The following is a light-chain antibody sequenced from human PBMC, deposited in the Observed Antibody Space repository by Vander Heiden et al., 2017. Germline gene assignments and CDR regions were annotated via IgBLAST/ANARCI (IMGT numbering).Light chain of an antibody. CDR1: QSVSSSY. V-gene: IGKV3-20*01. CDR3: QQYGSSSIT. Sequence: EIVLTQSPVTLSFYPGERATLSCRASQSVSSSYLAWYQQKPGQAPRLLIYGASSRATGIPDRFSGSGSGTDFTLTISRLEPEDFAVYYCQQYGSSSITFGQGTRLEIK. CDR2: GAS. J-gene: IGKJ5*01.